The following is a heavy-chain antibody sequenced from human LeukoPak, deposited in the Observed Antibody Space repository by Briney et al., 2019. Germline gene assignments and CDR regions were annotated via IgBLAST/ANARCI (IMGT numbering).Heavy chain of an antibody. J-gene: IGHJ5*02. V-gene: IGHV4-59*01. CDR2: TYYSGST. CDR1: GGSISSCY. CDR3: ARGGYVLLWFGESDNWFDP. Sequence: SETLSLTCTVSGGSISSCYWSWIRQPPGKGLEWIGYTYYSGSTNYNPSLKSRVTISVDTSKNQFSLKLSSVTAADTAVYYCARGGYVLLWFGESDNWFDPWGQGTLVTVSS. D-gene: IGHD3-10*01.